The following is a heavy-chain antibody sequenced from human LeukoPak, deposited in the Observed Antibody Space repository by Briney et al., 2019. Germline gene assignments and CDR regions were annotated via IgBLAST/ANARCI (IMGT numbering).Heavy chain of an antibody. D-gene: IGHD3-10*01. V-gene: IGHV6-1*01. J-gene: IGHJ4*02. CDR1: GDFVSTGSAA. CDR2: TYYRSKWYN. Sequence: SQTLSLTCAISGDFVSTGSAAWIWIRQSPSRGLEWLARTYYRSKWYNAYALSVESRITVNPDTSKNQFSLQLNYVTPEDTAVYYCARESRSCFDYWGQGTLVTVSS. CDR3: ARESRSCFDY.